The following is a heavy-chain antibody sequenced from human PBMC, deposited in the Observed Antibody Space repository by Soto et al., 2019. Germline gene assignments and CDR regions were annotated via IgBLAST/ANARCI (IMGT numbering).Heavy chain of an antibody. D-gene: IGHD2-2*01. J-gene: IGHJ5*02. Sequence: ASVKVSCKTSGYTFSNYGITWVRQAPGQPLEWLGWISLYSDGTNYAQKFQGRVSMTTDTSTTTAYMELRSLRSDDAAVYYCARVVPGAEAWFGPWGQGTLVTVSS. V-gene: IGHV1-18*01. CDR2: ISLYSDGT. CDR3: ARVVPGAEAWFGP. CDR1: GYTFSNYG.